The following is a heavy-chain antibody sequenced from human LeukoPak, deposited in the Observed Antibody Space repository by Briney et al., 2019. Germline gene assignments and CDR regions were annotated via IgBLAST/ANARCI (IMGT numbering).Heavy chain of an antibody. V-gene: IGHV3-66*01. J-gene: IGHJ4*02. CDR1: GFTFSSYS. CDR3: ARDPRSIAAGD. CDR2: IYSGGST. Sequence: GGSLRLSCAASGFTFSSYSMNWVRQAPGKGLEWVSGIYSGGSTYYPDSVKGRFTISRDNSKNTLFLQMNSLRAEDTAVYYCARDPRSIAAGDWGQGTLVTVSS. D-gene: IGHD6-6*01.